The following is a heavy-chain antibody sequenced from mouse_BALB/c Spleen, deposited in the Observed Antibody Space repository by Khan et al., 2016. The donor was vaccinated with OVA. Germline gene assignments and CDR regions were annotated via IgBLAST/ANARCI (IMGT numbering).Heavy chain of an antibody. D-gene: IGHD2-4*01. CDR2: INYSGNT. CDR3: ARREYYDCGPFPY. V-gene: IGHV3-2*02. CDR1: GYSITSEYA. J-gene: IGHJ3*01. Sequence: EVQLQESGPGLVKPSQSLSLTCTVTGYSITSEYAWYWIRQFPGNKLEWMAYINYSGNTRFTPSLKRRTSITRDTSKNQFFLQLNSRTTKDSATYYSARREYYDCGPFPYWGQGTLVTVSA.